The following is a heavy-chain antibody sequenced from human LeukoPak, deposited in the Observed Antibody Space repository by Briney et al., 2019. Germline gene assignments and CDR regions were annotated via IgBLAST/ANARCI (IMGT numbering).Heavy chain of an antibody. CDR2: INEDGSTT. D-gene: IGHD1-26*01. J-gene: IGHJ4*02. CDR1: GFTFSSNW. Sequence: GGSLRLSCAASGFTFSSNWMHWVRQAPGKGLVWVSRINEDGSTTNYADSVKGRSTTFRDNAKNTLYLQMNSLRAEDTAVYYCVRDLGGRSGHWGQGTLVTVSS. CDR3: VRDLGGRSGH. V-gene: IGHV3-74*01.